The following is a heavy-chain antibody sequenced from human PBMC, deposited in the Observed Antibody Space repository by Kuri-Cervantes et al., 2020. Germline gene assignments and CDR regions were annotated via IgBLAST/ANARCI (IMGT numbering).Heavy chain of an antibody. CDR2: ISYDGSNK. J-gene: IGHJ4*02. CDR1: GFTFSTFA. CDR3: ASPARGNYFEY. V-gene: IGHV3-30*04. Sequence: LSLTCAASGFTFSTFAMHWVRQAPGEGLEWVAIISYDGSNKYYADSVKGRFTISRDNSKNTLYLLMNGLRAEDTAVYYCASPARGNYFEYWGQGTLVTVSS. D-gene: IGHD3-16*01.